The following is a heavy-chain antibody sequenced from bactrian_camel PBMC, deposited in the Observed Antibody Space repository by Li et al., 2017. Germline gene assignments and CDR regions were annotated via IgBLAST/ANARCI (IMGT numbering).Heavy chain of an antibody. V-gene: IGHV3S54*01. CDR1: RYMYDNGC. CDR2: INSSGGRT. Sequence: HVQLVESGGVSVQAGGSLRLSCAASRYMYDNGCMGWFHQAPGKEREGVAAINSSGGRTYYRDSAKGRFTISRDNAKNILYLQLNNLKTEDTSVYYCSRAQYSDYGQGTQVTVS. D-gene: IGHD3*01. J-gene: IGHJ4*01.